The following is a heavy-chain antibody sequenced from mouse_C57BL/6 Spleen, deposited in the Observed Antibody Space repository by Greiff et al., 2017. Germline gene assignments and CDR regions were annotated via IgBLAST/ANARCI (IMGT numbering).Heavy chain of an antibody. J-gene: IGHJ3*01. CDR1: GYTFTSYD. V-gene: IGHV1-85*01. Sequence: VQLQQSGPELVKPGASVKLSCKASGYTFTSYDINWVKQRPGQGLEWIGWINPSDGSTKYNEKFKGKATFTVDTSSSRAYMELHSMASEDAAVYFCARMGGFAYWGQGTLVTVSA. CDR2: INPSDGST. CDR3: ARMGGFAY. D-gene: IGHD4-1*01.